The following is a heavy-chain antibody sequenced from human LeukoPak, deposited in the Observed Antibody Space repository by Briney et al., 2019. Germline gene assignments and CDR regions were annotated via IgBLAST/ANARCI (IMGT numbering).Heavy chain of an antibody. Sequence: SETLSLTCAVYGGSFSGYYWSWIRQPPGKGLEWIGGINHSGSINYNPSLKSRVTMSVDTSKNQFSLKLSSVTDADTAVYYCARAASYYYYYSYYGMDVWGQGTTVTVSS. CDR3: ARAASYYYYYSYYGMDV. CDR1: GGSFSGYY. CDR2: INHSGSI. D-gene: IGHD1-26*01. J-gene: IGHJ6*02. V-gene: IGHV4-34*01.